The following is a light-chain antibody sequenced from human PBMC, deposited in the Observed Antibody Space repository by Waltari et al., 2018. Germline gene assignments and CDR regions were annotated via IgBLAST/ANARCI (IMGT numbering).Light chain of an antibody. Sequence: DLQMTQSPSPLSASVGDRVTIPCRASQSISSYLNWYQQKPGKAPKLLIYAASSLQSGVPSRFSGSGSGTDFTLTISSLQPEDFATYYCQQSYSTPQNTFGQGTKLEIK. V-gene: IGKV1-39*01. CDR3: QQSYSTPQNT. CDR2: AAS. J-gene: IGKJ2*01. CDR1: QSISSY.